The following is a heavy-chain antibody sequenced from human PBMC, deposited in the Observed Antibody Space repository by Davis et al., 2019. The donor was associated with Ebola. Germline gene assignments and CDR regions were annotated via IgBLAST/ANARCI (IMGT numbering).Heavy chain of an antibody. Sequence: GESLKISCAASGFTFSSYSMNWVRQAPGKGLEWVSSISSSSSYIYYADSVKGRFTISRDNAKNSLYLQMNSLRAEDTAVYYCAREASPTTVLDYWGQGTLVTVSS. D-gene: IGHD4-11*01. CDR2: ISSSSSYI. CDR3: AREASPTTVLDY. V-gene: IGHV3-21*01. J-gene: IGHJ4*02. CDR1: GFTFSSYS.